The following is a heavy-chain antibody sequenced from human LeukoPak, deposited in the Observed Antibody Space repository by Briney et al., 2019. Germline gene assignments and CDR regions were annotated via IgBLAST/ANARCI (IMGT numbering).Heavy chain of an antibody. CDR3: ARGPLIGGNSNFYFDY. Sequence: ASVKVPCKASGYTFSSYGISWVRQAPGQGLEWMGWISAYNGNTNYAQKLQGRVTMTTDTSTTTAYMELRSLRSDDTAVYYCARGPLIGGNSNFYFDYWGQGTLVTVSS. D-gene: IGHD4-23*01. CDR1: GYTFSSYG. CDR2: ISAYNGNT. J-gene: IGHJ4*02. V-gene: IGHV1-18*01.